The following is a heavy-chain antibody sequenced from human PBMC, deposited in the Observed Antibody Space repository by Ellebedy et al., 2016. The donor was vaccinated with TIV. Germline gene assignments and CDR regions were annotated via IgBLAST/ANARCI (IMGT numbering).Heavy chain of an antibody. V-gene: IGHV3-11*01. CDR2: ISSSGSTT. CDR3: ATGPMVRGDILHKETPNPHFDY. D-gene: IGHD3-10*01. Sequence: GESLKISCAASGFTFSDYSMNWIRQTPGKGLEWVSYISSSGSTTYYADSVKGRFTISRDNAKHSLYLQMSSLRAEDTAVYYCATGPMVRGDILHKETPNPHFDYWGQGTLVTVSS. CDR1: GFTFSDYS. J-gene: IGHJ4*02.